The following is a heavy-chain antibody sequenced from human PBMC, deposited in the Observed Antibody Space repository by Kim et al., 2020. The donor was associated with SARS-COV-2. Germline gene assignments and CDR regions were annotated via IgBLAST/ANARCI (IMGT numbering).Heavy chain of an antibody. CDR2: IYYSGST. D-gene: IGHD6-6*01. CDR3: AGTYSSSPGWFDP. Sequence: SETLSLTCTVSGGSISSGDYYWSWIRQPPGKGLEWIGYIYYSGSTYYNPSLKSRVTISVDTSKNQFSLKLSSVTAADTAVYYCAGTYSSSPGWFDPWGQGTLVTVSS. J-gene: IGHJ5*02. V-gene: IGHV4-30-4*01. CDR1: GGSISSGDYY.